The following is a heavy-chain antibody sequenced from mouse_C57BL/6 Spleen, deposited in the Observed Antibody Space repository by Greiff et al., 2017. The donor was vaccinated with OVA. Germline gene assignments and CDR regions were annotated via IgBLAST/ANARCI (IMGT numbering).Heavy chain of an antibody. V-gene: IGHV2-5*01. CDR3: AKNRLTGTYYAMDY. D-gene: IGHD4-1*01. CDR1: GFSLTNYG. Sequence: QVQLKESGPGLVQPSQSLSITCTVSGFSLTNYGVHWVRQSPGKGLEWLGVIWRGGSTDYNAAFMSRLSITKDNSKSQVFFKMNSLQADDTAIYYCAKNRLTGTYYAMDYWGQGTSVTVSS. J-gene: IGHJ4*01. CDR2: IWRGGST.